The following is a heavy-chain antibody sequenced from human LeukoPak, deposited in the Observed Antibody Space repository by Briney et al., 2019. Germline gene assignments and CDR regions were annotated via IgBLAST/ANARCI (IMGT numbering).Heavy chain of an antibody. CDR1: GFTFSSYW. CDR2: IKQDESEK. CDR3: ARGGARCCSGGSCYDLYGMDV. D-gene: IGHD2-15*01. Sequence: GGSLKLSCAVSGFTFSSYWMTWVRQAPGKGLEWVANIKQDESEKFYGDSMKGRFTISRDNAKNALYLQMNSLRAEDTAVYYCARGGARCCSGGSCYDLYGMDVWGKGTTVTVSS. J-gene: IGHJ6*04. V-gene: IGHV3-7*03.